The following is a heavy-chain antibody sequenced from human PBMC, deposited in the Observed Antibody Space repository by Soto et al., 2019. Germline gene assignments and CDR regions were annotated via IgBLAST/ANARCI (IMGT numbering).Heavy chain of an antibody. J-gene: IGHJ6*03. CDR2: ISWNSGSI. Sequence: GGSLRLSCAASGFTFDDYAMHWVRQAPGKGLEWVTGISWNSGSIGYADSVKGRFTISRDNAKNSLYLQMNSLRAEDTALYYCAKAAPLEWATYYYYYMDVWGKGTTVTVSS. CDR3: AKAAPLEWATYYYYYMDV. D-gene: IGHD1-26*01. V-gene: IGHV3-9*01. CDR1: GFTFDDYA.